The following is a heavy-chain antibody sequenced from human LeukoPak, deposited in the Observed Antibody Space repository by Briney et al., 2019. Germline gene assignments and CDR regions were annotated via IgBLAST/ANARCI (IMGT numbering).Heavy chain of an antibody. CDR2: IYNSGST. V-gene: IGHV4-61*02. D-gene: IGHD3-3*01. Sequence: SQTLSLTCTVSGGSISSGSYYWSWIRQPAGKGLEWIGRIYNSGSTNYSPSLKSRVTISVDTSKNQFSLKLSSVTAADTAVYYCARVLRGYYDFWSGYHGFDPWGQGTLVTVSS. CDR1: GGSISSGSYY. CDR3: ARVLRGYYDFWSGYHGFDP. J-gene: IGHJ5*02.